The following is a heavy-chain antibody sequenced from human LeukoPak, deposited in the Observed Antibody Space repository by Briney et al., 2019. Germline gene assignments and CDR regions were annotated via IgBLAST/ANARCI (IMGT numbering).Heavy chain of an antibody. CDR1: GGSFSGYY. V-gene: IGHV4-34*01. Sequence: SETLSLTCAVYGGSFSGYYWSWIRQPPGKGLEWIGEINHSGSANYNPSLESRVTVSVDTSKNQFSLKLSSMTAADTAVYFCARRQFYYDSTSYYYGHYYYYYMDVWGKGTTVTVSS. CDR3: ARRQFYYDSTSYYYGHYYYYYMDV. CDR2: INHSGSA. D-gene: IGHD3-22*01. J-gene: IGHJ6*03.